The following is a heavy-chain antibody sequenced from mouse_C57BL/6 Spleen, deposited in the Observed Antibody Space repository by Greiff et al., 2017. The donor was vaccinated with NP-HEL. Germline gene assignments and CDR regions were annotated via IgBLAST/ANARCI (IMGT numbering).Heavy chain of an antibody. Sequence: VQLQQPGAELVKPGASVKMSCKASGYTFTSYWINWVKQRPGQGLEWIGDIYPGSGSTNYNEKFKSKATLTVDTSSSTAYMQLSSLTSEDCAVYYCARMAMVTTGYYFDYWGQGTTLTVSS. CDR1: GYTFTSYW. J-gene: IGHJ2*01. CDR2: IYPGSGST. CDR3: ARMAMVTTGYYFDY. D-gene: IGHD2-2*01. V-gene: IGHV1-55*01.